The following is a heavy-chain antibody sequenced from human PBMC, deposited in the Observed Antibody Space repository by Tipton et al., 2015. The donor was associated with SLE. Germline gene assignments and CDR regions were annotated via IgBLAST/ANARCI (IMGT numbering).Heavy chain of an antibody. D-gene: IGHD1-26*01. CDR3: ARASGGEGATAFDI. V-gene: IGHV4-39*07. J-gene: IGHJ3*02. CDR2: INHSGST. Sequence: TLSLTCTVSGGSISSSGYYWSWIRQPPGKGLEWIGEINHSGSTNYNPSLKSRVTISVDTSKNQFSLKLSSVTAADTAAYYCARASGGEGATAFDIWGQGTMVTVSS. CDR1: GGSISSSGYY.